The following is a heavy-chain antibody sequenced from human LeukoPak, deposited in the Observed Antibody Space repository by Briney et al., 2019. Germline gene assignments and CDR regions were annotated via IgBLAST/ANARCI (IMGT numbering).Heavy chain of an antibody. V-gene: IGHV4-4*07. CDR3: AREPARVPDYYFDY. CDR1: GGSISTDH. CDR2: LHTSGSGSA. Sequence: RTSETLSLTCTVSGGSISTDHWSWIRQPAGKGLEWIGRLHTSGSGSATYNPSLKSRVIVSIDKSKNQFSLNLISVTAADTAVYYCAREPARVPDYYFDYWGQGTLVTVSS. D-gene: IGHD2-2*01. J-gene: IGHJ4*02.